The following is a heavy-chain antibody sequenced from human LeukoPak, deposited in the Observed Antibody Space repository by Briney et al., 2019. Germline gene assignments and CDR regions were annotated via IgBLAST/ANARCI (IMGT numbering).Heavy chain of an antibody. CDR2: ISSSSSTI. CDR3: AKGVNTDYYYYYYMDV. V-gene: IGHV3-48*01. Sequence: PSGGSLRLSCAASGFTFSSYSMNWVRQAPGKGLEWVSYISSSSSTIYYADSVKGRFTISRDNAKNSLYLQMNSLRAEDTAVYYCAKGVNTDYYYYYYMDVWGKGTTVTVSS. D-gene: IGHD2-8*01. CDR1: GFTFSSYS. J-gene: IGHJ6*03.